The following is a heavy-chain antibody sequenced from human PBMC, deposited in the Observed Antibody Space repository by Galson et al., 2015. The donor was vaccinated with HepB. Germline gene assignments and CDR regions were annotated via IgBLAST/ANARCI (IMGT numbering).Heavy chain of an antibody. Sequence: SLRLSCAASGFTFSHYGMHWVRQAPGKGLEWVAFIRFDGSNQYSADSVKGRFTISRDNSKNTLFLQMNSLRAEDTAVYYCARESHIVVVTAPDSWGQGTLVTVSS. V-gene: IGHV3-30*02. CDR2: IRFDGSNQ. D-gene: IGHD2-21*02. CDR1: GFTFSHYG. J-gene: IGHJ4*02. CDR3: ARESHIVVVTAPDS.